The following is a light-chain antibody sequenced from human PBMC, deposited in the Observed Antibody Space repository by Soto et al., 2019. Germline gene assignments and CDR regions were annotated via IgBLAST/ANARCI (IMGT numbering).Light chain of an antibody. J-gene: IGKJ1*01. CDR1: QSISRS. Sequence: DIQMTQSPSTLSASVGDRVTITCRASQSISRSLAWYQQKPGKAPKLLIYDASSLQSGVPSRFSGSGSGTEFTLTISSLQPDDFAIYYCQQYNSYSQTFGHGTKVDIQ. V-gene: IGKV1-5*01. CDR2: DAS. CDR3: QQYNSYSQT.